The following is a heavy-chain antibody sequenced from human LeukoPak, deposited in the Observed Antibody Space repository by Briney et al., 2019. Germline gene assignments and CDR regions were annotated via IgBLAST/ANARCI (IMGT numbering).Heavy chain of an antibody. CDR1: GGSISSSSYY. J-gene: IGHJ6*03. D-gene: IGHD3-22*01. V-gene: IGHV4-39*01. CDR2: IYYSGST. Sequence: SETLSLTCTVSGGSISSSSYYWGWIRQPPGKGLEWIGSIYYSGSTYYSPSLKSRVTISVDTSKNQFSLKLSSVTAADTAVYYCARHSSGYYYHYYYYMDVWGKGTTVTVSS. CDR3: ARHSSGYYYHYYYYMDV.